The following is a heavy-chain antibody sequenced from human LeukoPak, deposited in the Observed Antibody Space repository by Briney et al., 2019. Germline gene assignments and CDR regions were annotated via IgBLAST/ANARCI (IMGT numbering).Heavy chain of an antibody. D-gene: IGHD2-2*01. CDR3: ARGRGYCSSTSCYSDY. CDR2: INWNGGST. CDR1: GFSFSGYW. V-gene: IGHV3-20*01. Sequence: GGSLRLSCAASGFSFSGYWMHWVRQAPGKGLEWVSGINWNGGSTGYADSVKGRFTISRDNAKNSLYLQMNSLRAEDTALYHCARGRGYCSSTSCYSDYWGQGTLVTVSS. J-gene: IGHJ4*02.